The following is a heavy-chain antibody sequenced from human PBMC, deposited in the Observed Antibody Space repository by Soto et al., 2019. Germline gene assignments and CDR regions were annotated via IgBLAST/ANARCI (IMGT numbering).Heavy chain of an antibody. CDR2: IFPGDSDT. CDR1: GYSQSNYW. Sequence: LGESLKISCQESGYSQSNYWIGWVRQLPGKGLEWMGIIFPGDSDTTYSPSFRGQVTISADKSNRTAYLQWSRLKASDTAMYYCATVTDRYFDLWGHGTLVTVS. V-gene: IGHV5-51*01. J-gene: IGHJ2*01. CDR3: ATVTDRYFDL.